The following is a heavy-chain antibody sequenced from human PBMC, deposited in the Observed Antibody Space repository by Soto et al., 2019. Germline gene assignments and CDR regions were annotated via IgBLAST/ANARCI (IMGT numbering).Heavy chain of an antibody. D-gene: IGHD3-22*01. V-gene: IGHV4-39*01. CDR2: IYYSGST. J-gene: IGHJ5*02. CDR3: ARLPNYYDSSGRPVRWFDP. Sequence: QLQLQESGPGLVKPSETLSLTCTVSGGSISSSSYYWGWIRQPPGKGLEWIGSIYYSGSTYYNPSLKSRVTISVDTSKNQCSLKLSSVTAADTAVYYCARLPNYYDSSGRPVRWFDPWGQGTLVTVSS. CDR1: GGSISSSSYY.